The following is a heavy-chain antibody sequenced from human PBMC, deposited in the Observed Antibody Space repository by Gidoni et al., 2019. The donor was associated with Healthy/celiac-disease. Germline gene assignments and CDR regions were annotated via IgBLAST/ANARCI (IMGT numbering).Heavy chain of an antibody. Sequence: EVQLLESGGGLVQPGGSLRLSCAASGFTFSSCAMSWVRQAPGKGLEWVSAISGSGGSTYYADSVKGRFTISRDNSKNTLYLQMNSLRAEDTAVYYCAKDPGTYYDILTGYNYFDYWGQGTLVTVSS. V-gene: IGHV3-23*01. D-gene: IGHD3-9*01. J-gene: IGHJ4*02. CDR1: GFTFSSCA. CDR2: ISGSGGST. CDR3: AKDPGTYYDILTGYNYFDY.